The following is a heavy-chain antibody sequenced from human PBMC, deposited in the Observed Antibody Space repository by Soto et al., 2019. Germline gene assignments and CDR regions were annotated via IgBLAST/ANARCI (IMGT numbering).Heavy chain of an antibody. CDR1: GFSFSSYD. V-gene: IGHV3-30*18. Sequence: QVQLVESGGGVVQPGRSLRLSCVGSGFSFSSYDMNWVRQAPGTGLEWVALMSYDGSKKYYGDSVRGRVTISRDNSKNTLYLQMDHLRREDTAIYYCAKDLKPGSRWSLGGVEHCMDVWGRGTTVSVSS. J-gene: IGHJ6*03. D-gene: IGHD3-16*01. CDR2: MSYDGSKK. CDR3: AKDLKPGSRWSLGGVEHCMDV.